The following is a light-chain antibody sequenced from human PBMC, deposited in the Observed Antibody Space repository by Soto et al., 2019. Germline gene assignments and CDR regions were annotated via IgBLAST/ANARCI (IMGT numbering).Light chain of an antibody. CDR1: QGIAPY. Sequence: DVQMTQSPSSLSASVGDRVTITCRASQGIAPYLVWFQQKPGKVPKLLIYAASTLQSGVPSRFSGSGSGADFTLTISSLQPEDVGTYYCKKYNSAPLTFGGGTKVEIK. V-gene: IGKV1-27*01. CDR2: AAS. CDR3: KKYNSAPLT. J-gene: IGKJ4*01.